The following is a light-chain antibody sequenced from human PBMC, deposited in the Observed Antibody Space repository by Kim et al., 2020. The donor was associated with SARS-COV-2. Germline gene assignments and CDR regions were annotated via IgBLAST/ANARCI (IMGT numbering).Light chain of an antibody. V-gene: IGKV3-15*01. Sequence: EIVMTQSPASLSVSPGQRATLSCRASQSVTSNVAWYQQKPGQGPRLLIYGASTRATGIPARFSGSGSGTEFTLTISGLQSEDFAVYYCQQYDDWPTWTFGQGTKVDIK. CDR3: QQYDDWPTWT. CDR1: QSVTSN. CDR2: GAS. J-gene: IGKJ1*01.